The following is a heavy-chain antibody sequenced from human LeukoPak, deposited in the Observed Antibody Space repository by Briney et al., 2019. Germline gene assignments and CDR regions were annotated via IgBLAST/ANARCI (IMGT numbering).Heavy chain of an antibody. CDR1: GYTFTSYG. CDR3: ARATDYYDSSGYYLYNWFDP. J-gene: IGHJ5*02. CDR2: ISAYNGNT. Sequence: ASVKVSCKASGYTFTSYGISWVRQAPGQGLEWMGWISAYNGNTNYAQKLQGRVTMTTDTSTSTAYMELRSLRSDGTAVYYCARATDYYDSSGYYLYNWFDPWGQGTLVTVSS. D-gene: IGHD3-22*01. V-gene: IGHV1-18*01.